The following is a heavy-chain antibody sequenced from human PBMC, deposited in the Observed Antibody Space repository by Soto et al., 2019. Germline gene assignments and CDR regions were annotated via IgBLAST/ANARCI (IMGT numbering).Heavy chain of an antibody. D-gene: IGHD3-10*01. J-gene: IGHJ5*02. CDR1: GYSISSGYY. V-gene: IGHV4-38-2*01. Sequence: SETLSLTCAVCGYSISSGYYWGWIRQPPGKGLEWIGSIYHSGSTYYKPTLEGRVTISVDTSKNQFSLKLSSVTAAETAVYYWAKTWQNYFDPCGRGTLVAVSS. CDR2: IYHSGST. CDR3: AKTWQNYFDP.